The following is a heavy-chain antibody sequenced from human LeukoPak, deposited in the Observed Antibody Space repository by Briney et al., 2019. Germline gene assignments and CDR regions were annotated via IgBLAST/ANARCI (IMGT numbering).Heavy chain of an antibody. CDR2: ISSSSSYI. V-gene: IGHV3-21*01. CDR3: ARLYGDYAGDYYYGRDV. Sequence: PGGSLRLSCAASGFTFSSYSMNWVRQAPGKGLEWVSSISSSSSYIYYADSVKGRFTISRDNAKNSLYLQMNSLRAEDTAVYYCARLYGDYAGDYYYGRDVWGQGTTVTVSS. CDR1: GFTFSSYS. J-gene: IGHJ6*02. D-gene: IGHD4-17*01.